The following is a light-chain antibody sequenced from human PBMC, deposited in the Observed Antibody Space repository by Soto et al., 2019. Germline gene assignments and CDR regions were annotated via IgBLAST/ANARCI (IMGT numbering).Light chain of an antibody. V-gene: IGLV2-8*01. J-gene: IGLJ2*01. Sequence: QSALTQPPSASGSPGQSVTISCTGSSSDVGGYNYVSWYQQHPGKAPKVMIYEVSKRPSGVPDRFSGSKSGNTASLTVSGLQAEDEGDYYCSSYGGNNNLVFGGGTKLTVL. CDR1: SSDVGGYNY. CDR2: EVS. CDR3: SSYGGNNNLV.